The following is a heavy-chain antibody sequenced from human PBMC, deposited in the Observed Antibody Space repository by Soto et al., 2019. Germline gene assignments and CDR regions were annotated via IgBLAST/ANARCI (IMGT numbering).Heavy chain of an antibody. CDR3: AKRGHSTSWYWFDP. CDR2: ISGSGGST. J-gene: IGHJ5*02. V-gene: IGHV3-23*01. CDR1: AFTFTNDA. Sequence: EVQLLESGGGLVQPGGSLRLSCAASAFTFTNDAMSWVRQAPGKGLEWVSSISGSGGSTYYADSVQGRFTISRDNSNNTLYLQMDSLRAEDTAVYFCAKRGHSTSWYWFDPWGQGTRVTVSS. D-gene: IGHD6-13*01.